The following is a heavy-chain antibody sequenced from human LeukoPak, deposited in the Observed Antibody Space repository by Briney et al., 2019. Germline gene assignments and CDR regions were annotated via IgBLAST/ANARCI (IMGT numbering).Heavy chain of an antibody. D-gene: IGHD4-17*01. V-gene: IGHV3-33*01. Sequence: PGGSLRLSCAASGFTFTNYGMHWVRQAPGKGLEWVAVIWYDGSNKYYADSVKGRFTISRDNAKNSLYLQMNSLRAEDTALYYCARGDMTTVRFWGQGTLVTVSS. J-gene: IGHJ4*02. CDR1: GFTFTNYG. CDR3: ARGDMTTVRF. CDR2: IWYDGSNK.